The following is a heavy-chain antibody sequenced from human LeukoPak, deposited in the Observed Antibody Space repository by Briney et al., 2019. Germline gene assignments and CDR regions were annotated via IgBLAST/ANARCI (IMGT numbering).Heavy chain of an antibody. CDR1: GGSIRRYS. J-gene: IGHJ2*01. CDR2: ISYTGST. CDR3: ARHADPYCGADCPFWYFDL. D-gene: IGHD2-21*02. Sequence: NPSETLSLTCAVSGGSIRRYSWSWIRQPPGKGLEWIGDISYTGSTNYNPTLKSRVTISVDTSKDQFSLKLSSVTAADTAVYYCARHADPYCGADCPFWYFDLWGRGTLVTVSS. V-gene: IGHV4-59*08.